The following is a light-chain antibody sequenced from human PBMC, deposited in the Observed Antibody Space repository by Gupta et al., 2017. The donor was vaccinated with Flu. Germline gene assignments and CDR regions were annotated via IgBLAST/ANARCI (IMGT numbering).Light chain of an antibody. CDR2: KAS. CDR1: QTINSW. V-gene: IGKV1-5*03. J-gene: IGKJ1*01. Sequence: PSNLSASVGDRVTITCRASQTINSWLAWYQQKPGKAPKLVIYKASTLQSGVPSTFGGSGSETEFTLTISSLQPDEFATYDCQQYNAYPWTFGQGTKVELK. CDR3: QQYNAYPWT.